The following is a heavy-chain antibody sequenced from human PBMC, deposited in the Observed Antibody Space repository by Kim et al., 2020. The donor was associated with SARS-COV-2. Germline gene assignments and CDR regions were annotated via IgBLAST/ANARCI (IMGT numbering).Heavy chain of an antibody. CDR2: IKSKTDGGTT. CDR3: TRSAPGTDAFKN. J-gene: IGHJ3*02. Sequence: GGSLRLSCAASTFTLSDAWMNWVRQAPEKGLEWVGRIKSKTDGGTTEYAPSVKGRFTISRDDSKNIPSLEMNSLKTEDTAVYYCTRSAPGTDAFKNWGQG. V-gene: IGHV3-15*01. CDR1: TFTLSDAW.